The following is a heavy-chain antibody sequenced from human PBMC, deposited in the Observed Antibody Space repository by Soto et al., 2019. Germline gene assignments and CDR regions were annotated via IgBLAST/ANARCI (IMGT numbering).Heavy chain of an antibody. CDR1: GYTFTSYG. CDR2: ISAYNGNT. V-gene: IGHV1-18*01. J-gene: IGHJ4*02. Sequence: GASVKVSCKASGYTFTSYGISWVRQAPGQGLEWMGWISAYNGNTNYAQKLQGRVTMTTDTSTSTAYMELSSLRSEDTAVYYCARASPQITGTIYFDYWGQGTLVTVSS. CDR3: ARASPQITGTIYFDY. D-gene: IGHD1-7*01.